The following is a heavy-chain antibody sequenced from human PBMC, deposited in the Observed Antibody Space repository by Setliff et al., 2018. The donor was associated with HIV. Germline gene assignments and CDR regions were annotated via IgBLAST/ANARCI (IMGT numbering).Heavy chain of an antibody. V-gene: IGHV1-8*02. CDR3: ARDGQLEAVIRFDY. Sequence: ASVKVSCKASGYTFSNYDINWVRQATGQGLEWMGWMNPNSGNTGYAQKFQGRVTMTRNTSISTAYMQLSSVRSEDTDVYYCARDGQLEAVIRFDYWGQGTLVTVSS. J-gene: IGHJ4*02. CDR1: GYTFSNYD. CDR2: MNPNSGNT. D-gene: IGHD2-2*02.